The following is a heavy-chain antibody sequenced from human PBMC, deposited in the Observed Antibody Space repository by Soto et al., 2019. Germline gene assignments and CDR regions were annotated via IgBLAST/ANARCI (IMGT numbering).Heavy chain of an antibody. CDR1: GFTFSSYS. D-gene: IGHD1-26*01. CDR2: ISSSSSTI. Sequence: EVQLVESGGGLVQPGGSLRLSCAASGFTFSSYSMNWVRQAPGKGLEWVSYISSSSSTIYYADSVKGRFTISRDNAKNSLYLQMNSLRDEDTAVYYCARAPGIYGSKQPRWYFDLWGRGTLVTVSS. V-gene: IGHV3-48*02. CDR3: ARAPGIYGSKQPRWYFDL. J-gene: IGHJ2*01.